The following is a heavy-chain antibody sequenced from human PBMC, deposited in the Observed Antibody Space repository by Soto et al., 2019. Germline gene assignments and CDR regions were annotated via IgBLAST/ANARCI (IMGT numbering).Heavy chain of an antibody. V-gene: IGHV3-73*02. Sequence: EVQLVESGGGLVQPGGSLKLSCAASGFIFSDFAVDWVRQASGKGLEWVGRIRRKSDSYATTYGESVKGRSTISRDDSKNTAYLQINSLRTEDTAVYYCAYIRGWGQGTLVPVSS. CDR3: AYIRG. CDR1: GFIFSDFA. D-gene: IGHD3-3*02. J-gene: IGHJ4*02. CDR2: IRRKSDSYAT.